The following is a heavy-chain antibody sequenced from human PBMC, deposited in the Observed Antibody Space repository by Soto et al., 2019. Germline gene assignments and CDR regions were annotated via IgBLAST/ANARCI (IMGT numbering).Heavy chain of an antibody. V-gene: IGHV1-46*01. CDR3: ARDLEEITSDVGGYYYGMDV. CDR2: INPSGGST. Sequence: QVQLVQSGAEVKKPGASVKVSCKASGYTFTSYYMHWVRQAPGQGLEWMGIINPSGGSTSYAQKFQGRVPMTMDTSKSTGHMGLSSLRSEDKAVYYGARDLEEITSDVGGYYYGMDVWGKGTTVTVSS. CDR1: GYTFTSYY. D-gene: IGHD3-16*01. J-gene: IGHJ6*04.